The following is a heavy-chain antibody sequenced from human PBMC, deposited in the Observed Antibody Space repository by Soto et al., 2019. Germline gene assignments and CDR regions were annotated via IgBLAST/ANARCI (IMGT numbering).Heavy chain of an antibody. CDR3: PRGGRNSDYYYYYGMDV. V-gene: IGHV1-46*01. CDR1: GYPFTIYY. Sequence: XSVKVSCKAFGYPFTIYYIHWVRQSPGQGLEWMGVINTSGGSPTYAQKFQDRVTMTRDTSTSTVYMELSSLRSEDTAVYYCPRGGRNSDYYYYYGMDVWGQGTTVTVSS. D-gene: IGHD1-1*01. J-gene: IGHJ6*02. CDR2: INTSGGSP.